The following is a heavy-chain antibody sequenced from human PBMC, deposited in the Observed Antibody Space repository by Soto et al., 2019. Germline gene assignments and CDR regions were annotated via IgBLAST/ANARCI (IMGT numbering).Heavy chain of an antibody. CDR1: GFIFSRYG. Sequence: QVQLVESGGGVVQSGGSLRLSCGGSGFIFSRYGMHWVRQAPGKGLEWVSGISYDGGERFYADSVKGRFTISRDNSKNSLDLQMSSLRPEATAVYYCARDLPLYCSGDGNFDFWGQGTLVTVS. V-gene: IGHV3-30*03. J-gene: IGHJ4*02. D-gene: IGHD2-15*01. CDR3: ARDLPLYCSGDGNFDF. CDR2: ISYDGGER.